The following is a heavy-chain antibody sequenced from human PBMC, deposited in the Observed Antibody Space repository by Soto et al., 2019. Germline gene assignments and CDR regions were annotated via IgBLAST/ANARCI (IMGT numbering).Heavy chain of an antibody. J-gene: IGHJ6*02. Sequence: QVQLVESGGGVVQPGRSLRLSCVASGFTFSYYGMHWVRQAPGKGLEWVAVISYDGSNKYYADSVKGRFTISRDNSKNTLYLQMNSLRAEDTAVYYCAKGWFGELLSHYYFYGLDVWGQGTTVTVSS. CDR3: AKGWFGELLSHYYFYGLDV. D-gene: IGHD3-10*01. CDR2: ISYDGSNK. CDR1: GFTFSYYG. V-gene: IGHV3-30*18.